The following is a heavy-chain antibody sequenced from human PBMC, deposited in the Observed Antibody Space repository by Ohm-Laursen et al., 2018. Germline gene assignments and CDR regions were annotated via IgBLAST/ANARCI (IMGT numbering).Heavy chain of an antibody. D-gene: IGHD2-15*01. CDR2: MNPNSGTT. Sequence: SVKVSCKTSGYTFTSYDINWVRQATGQGLGWMGWMNPNSGTTGYVQKFQGRVTMTRNTSISTAYMELSSLRSEDAAVYYCARVKAATFDIWGQGTMVTVSS. J-gene: IGHJ3*02. CDR3: ARVKAATFDI. V-gene: IGHV1-8*01. CDR1: GYTFTSYD.